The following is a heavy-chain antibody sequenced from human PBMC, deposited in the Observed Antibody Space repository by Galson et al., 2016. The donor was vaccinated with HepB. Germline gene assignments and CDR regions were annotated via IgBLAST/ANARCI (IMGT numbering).Heavy chain of an antibody. V-gene: IGHV1-58*01. CDR3: ASYDFWSGHLSDP. J-gene: IGHJ5*02. CDR1: GFTFNRSV. CDR2: IVVGSGKT. Sequence: SVKVSCKAAGFTFNRSVVQWVRQARGQRLEWIGWIVVGSGKTNYEQRFQERLTITRDLSTSTAYMELRSLRSEDTALYYCASYDFWSGHLSDPWGQGTLVTVSS. D-gene: IGHD3-3*01.